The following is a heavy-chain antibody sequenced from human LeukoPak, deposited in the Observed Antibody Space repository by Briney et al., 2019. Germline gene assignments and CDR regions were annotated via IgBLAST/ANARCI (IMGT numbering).Heavy chain of an antibody. CDR2: ISSSGSTI. D-gene: IGHD3-3*01. CDR1: GFTFSDYY. Sequence: GGSLRLSCAASGFTFSDYYMSWIRQAPGKGLEWVSYISSSGSTIYYADSVKGGFTISRDNAKNSLYLQMNSLRAEDTAVYYCARKLYDFWSGYLRAPDYWGQGTLVTVSS. CDR3: ARKLYDFWSGYLRAPDY. V-gene: IGHV3-11*01. J-gene: IGHJ4*02.